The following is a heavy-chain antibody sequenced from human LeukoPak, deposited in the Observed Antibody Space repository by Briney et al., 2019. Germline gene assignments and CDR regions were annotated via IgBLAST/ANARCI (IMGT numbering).Heavy chain of an antibody. CDR1: GFSVGHNY. Sequence: GGSLRLSCAASGFSVGHNYMCWFRQAPGKGLEWVSVIYSGGTTESADSVRGRFTISRDSSKNTLYLQMNSLRAEDTAVYYCATAPSSLVDYWGQGTLVTVSS. CDR3: ATAPSSLVDY. CDR2: IYSGGTT. J-gene: IGHJ4*02. D-gene: IGHD2-2*01. V-gene: IGHV3-53*01.